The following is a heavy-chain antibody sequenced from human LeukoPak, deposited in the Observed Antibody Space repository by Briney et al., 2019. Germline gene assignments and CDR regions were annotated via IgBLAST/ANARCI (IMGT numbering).Heavy chain of an antibody. V-gene: IGHV3-21*01. CDR1: TSTFSSYT. D-gene: IGHD3-10*01. J-gene: IGHJ4*02. Sequence: GRSLGLSCATSTSTFSSYTMNSVPQAPRKGLEWVSSISPSGNSKYHADSVKGRFTISRDNAENSLYMQMNSLRAEDTGVYYCVRDFLGESGAGGYWGQGTLVTVSS. CDR3: VRDFLGESGAGGY. CDR2: ISPSGNSK.